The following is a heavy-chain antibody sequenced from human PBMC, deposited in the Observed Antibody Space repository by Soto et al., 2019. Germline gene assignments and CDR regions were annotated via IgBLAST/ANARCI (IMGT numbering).Heavy chain of an antibody. D-gene: IGHD6-19*01. V-gene: IGHV1-3*01. CDR2: INAGNGNT. Sequence: ASVKVSCKTSGYTFTSYAMHWVLQAPGQRLEWMGWINAGNGNTKYSQKFQGRVTITIDTSASTAYMELSSLRSEDTAIYYCARDLGGWPDYWGQGTLVTVSS. CDR1: GYTFTSYA. CDR3: ARDLGGWPDY. J-gene: IGHJ4*02.